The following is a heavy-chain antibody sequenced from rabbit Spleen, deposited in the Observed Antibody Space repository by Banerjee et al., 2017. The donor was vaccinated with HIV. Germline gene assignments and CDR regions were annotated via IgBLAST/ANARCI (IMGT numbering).Heavy chain of an antibody. D-gene: IGHD1-1*01. CDR1: GVSFSGSSY. Sequence: QSLEESGGDLVKPGESLTLTCIASGVSFSGSSYMCWVRQAPGKGLEWIACIEGGSSSFTYFATWAKGRFTISRTSSTTVTLRMTSLTAADTATYFCARDLAAWNSGSYAFNLWGPGTLVTVS. V-gene: IGHV1S40*01. CDR2: IEGGSSSFT. CDR3: ARDLAAWNSGSYAFNL. J-gene: IGHJ4*01.